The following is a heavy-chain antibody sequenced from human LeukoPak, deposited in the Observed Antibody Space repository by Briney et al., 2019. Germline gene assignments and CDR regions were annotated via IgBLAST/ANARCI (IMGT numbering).Heavy chain of an antibody. CDR1: GYTFASYY. V-gene: IGHV1-46*01. D-gene: IGHD5-18*01. J-gene: IGHJ5*01. CDR3: AREGPLIQLWFDY. Sequence: ASVKVSCKASGYTFASYYMHWVRQAPGQGLEWMGIINPSGGSTGYAQKFQGRVTMTRDTSTSTVYMELSSLRSEDTAVYYCAREGPLIQLWFDYWGQGTLVTVSS. CDR2: INPSGGST.